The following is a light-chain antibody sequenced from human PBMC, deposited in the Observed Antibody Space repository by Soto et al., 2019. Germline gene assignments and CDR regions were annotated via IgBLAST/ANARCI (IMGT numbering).Light chain of an antibody. V-gene: IGKV1-27*01. Sequence: DIQITQSPSSLSASVGDRVTITCRASQGIGDYLAWYQQKAGKVPKLLIYGASILQSGVPSRFSGSGSGTDFTLTISSLQPEDVAAYYCQKYNSAPYTFGQGTKLEIK. CDR1: QGIGDY. CDR3: QKYNSAPYT. J-gene: IGKJ2*01. CDR2: GAS.